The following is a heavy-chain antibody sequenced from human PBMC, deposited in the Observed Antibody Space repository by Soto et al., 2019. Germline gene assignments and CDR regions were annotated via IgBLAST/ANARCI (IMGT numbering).Heavy chain of an antibody. CDR3: ARDCGSWSGDYNWFDP. CDR2: IYYSGST. CDR1: GGSISSGDYY. J-gene: IGHJ5*02. V-gene: IGHV4-30-4*01. Sequence: SETLSLTCTVSGGSISSGDYYWSWIRQPPGKGLEWIGYIYYSGSTYYNPSLKSRVTISVDTSKNQFSLKLSSVTAADTAVYYCARDCGSWSGDYNWFDPGAQGTLVTVSS. D-gene: IGHD6-13*01.